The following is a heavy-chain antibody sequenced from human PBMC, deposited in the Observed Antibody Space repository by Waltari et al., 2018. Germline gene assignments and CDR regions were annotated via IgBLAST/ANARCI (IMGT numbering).Heavy chain of an antibody. CDR2: IYTSGST. Sequence: QVQLQESGPGLVKPSQTLSLTCTVSGGSISSGSYYWSWIRPPAGKGLEWIGYIYTSGSTNYNPSLKSRVTISVDTSKNQFSLKLSSVTAADTAVYYCARDVAAAGTMAYYFDYWGQGTLVTVSS. D-gene: IGHD6-13*01. CDR1: GGSISSGSYY. J-gene: IGHJ4*02. CDR3: ARDVAAAGTMAYYFDY. V-gene: IGHV4-61*09.